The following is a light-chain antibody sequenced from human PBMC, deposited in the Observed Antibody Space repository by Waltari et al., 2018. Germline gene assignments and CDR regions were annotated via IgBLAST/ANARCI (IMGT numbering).Light chain of an antibody. CDR1: QSVGRT. J-gene: IGKJ1*01. CDR2: GAS. V-gene: IGKV3-20*01. Sequence: EIVLTQSPGTLSLSPGERAALSCRASQSVGRTLAGYQQKPGPAPRLLIYGASNRATGIPDRFSGSGSGTDFSLTISGLEPEDFAVYYCQHYVRLPATFGQGTKVEIK. CDR3: QHYVRLPAT.